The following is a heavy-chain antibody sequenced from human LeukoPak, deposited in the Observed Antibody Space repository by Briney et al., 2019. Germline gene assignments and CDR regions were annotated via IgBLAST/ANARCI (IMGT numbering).Heavy chain of an antibody. D-gene: IGHD4-17*01. V-gene: IGHV4-59*01. J-gene: IGHJ4*02. CDR3: ARDRDGDYFDY. CDR1: GGSISSYY. CDR2: IYCSGST. Sequence: PSETLSLTCTVSGGSISSYYWSWIRQPPGKGLEWIGYIYCSGSTNYNPSLKSRVTISVDTSKNQFSLKLSSVTAADTAVYYCARDRDGDYFDYWGQGTLVTVSS.